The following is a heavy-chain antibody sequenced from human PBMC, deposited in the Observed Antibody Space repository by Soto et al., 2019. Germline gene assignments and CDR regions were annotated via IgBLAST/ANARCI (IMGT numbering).Heavy chain of an antibody. CDR2: ISAYNGNT. J-gene: IGHJ4*02. Sequence: ASVKVSCKASGYTFTSYGISWVRQAPGQGLEWMGWISAYNGNTNYAQKLQGRVTMTTDTSTSTAYMELRSLRSDDTAVYYCARGMPGGYRLADLDYWGEGTLVTVCS. CDR3: ARGMPGGYRLADLDY. CDR1: GYTFTSYG. D-gene: IGHD6-19*01. V-gene: IGHV1-18*01.